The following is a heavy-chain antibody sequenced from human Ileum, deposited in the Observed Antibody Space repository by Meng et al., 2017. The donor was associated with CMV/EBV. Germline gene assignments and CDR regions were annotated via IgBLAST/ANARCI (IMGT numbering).Heavy chain of an antibody. V-gene: IGHV3-7*01. D-gene: IGHD6-19*01. CDR3: ARGGGRYEY. CDR2: IKQDGNEI. Sequence: GESLKISCEASGFTFSSYWMSWVRQAPGKGLEWVANIKQDGNEIYYVDSVKGRFTISRDNSKNSLYLQMNSLRAGDTAVYYCARGGGRYEYWGQGTLVTVSS. J-gene: IGHJ4*02. CDR1: GFTFSSYW.